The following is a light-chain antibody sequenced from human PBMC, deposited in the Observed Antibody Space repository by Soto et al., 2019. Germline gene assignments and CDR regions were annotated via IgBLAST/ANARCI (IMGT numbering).Light chain of an antibody. V-gene: IGLV2-14*01. Sequence: QSVLTQRASVSGSPGQSITISCTGTGSDVGGYDYVSWYQLHPGKAPKLMVFEVSNRPSGVSYRFSGSKSGNTASLTISGLQAEDEADYFCSSYSISTAYLFGTGTKVTVL. CDR1: GSDVGGYDY. CDR3: SSYSISTAYL. CDR2: EVS. J-gene: IGLJ1*01.